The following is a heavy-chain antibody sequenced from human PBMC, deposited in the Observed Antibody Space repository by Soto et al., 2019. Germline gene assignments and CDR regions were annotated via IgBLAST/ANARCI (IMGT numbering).Heavy chain of an antibody. CDR3: ARVNAVDGDY. Sequence: QVQLVQSGAEVKKPGASVQVSCKASGYTFPSSGISWVRPAPGQGLEWMGWISAYNGNTNYAQKLHGRVTMTTDTSTSTAERELRSLRSDDTAGDNCARVNAVDGDYWGQGTLVTVSS. CDR2: ISAYNGNT. D-gene: IGHD6-19*01. J-gene: IGHJ4*02. V-gene: IGHV1-18*04. CDR1: GYTFPSSG.